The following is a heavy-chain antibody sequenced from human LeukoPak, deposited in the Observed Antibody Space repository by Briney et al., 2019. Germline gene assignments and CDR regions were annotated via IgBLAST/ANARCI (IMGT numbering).Heavy chain of an antibody. V-gene: IGHV3-21*01. D-gene: IGHD3-9*01. CDR3: ARVRRLHDILTGYSFFDY. CDR2: ISCSSSYI. J-gene: IGHJ4*02. CDR1: GFTFSSYS. Sequence: PGGSLRLSCAASGFTFSSYSMNWVRQAPGKGLEWVSSISCSSSYIYYADSVKGRFTISRDNAKNSLYLQMNSLRAEDTAVYYCARVRRLHDILTGYSFFDYWGQGSLVTVSS.